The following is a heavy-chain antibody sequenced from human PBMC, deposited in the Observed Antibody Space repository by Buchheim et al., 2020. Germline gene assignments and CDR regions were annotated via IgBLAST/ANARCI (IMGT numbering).Heavy chain of an antibody. D-gene: IGHD6-19*01. Sequence: EVQLVESGGGLVQPGGSLRVSCAASGFTFSTYTMNWVRQAPGKGLEWVSYITGSSDVIYYADSVRGRFTISRANAKNSLYLQMNSLRAEDTAEYYCARVAYSSGAVQYYFDYWGQGTL. CDR2: ITGSSDVI. J-gene: IGHJ4*02. CDR3: ARVAYSSGAVQYYFDY. V-gene: IGHV3-48*01. CDR1: GFTFSTYT.